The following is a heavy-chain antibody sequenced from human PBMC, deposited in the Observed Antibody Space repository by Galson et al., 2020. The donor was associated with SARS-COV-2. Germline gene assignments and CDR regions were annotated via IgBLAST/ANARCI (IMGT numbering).Heavy chain of an antibody. CDR1: GFTFSSYA. Sequence: GESLKISCAASGFTFSSYAMSWVRQAPGKGLEWVSAISGSGGSTYYADSVKGRFTISRDNSKNTLYLQMNSLRAEDTAVYYCAKDRWPGIVVVITGFVGDYWGQGTLVTVSS. J-gene: IGHJ4*02. CDR2: ISGSGGST. V-gene: IGHV3-23*01. CDR3: AKDRWPGIVVVITGFVGDY. D-gene: IGHD3-22*01.